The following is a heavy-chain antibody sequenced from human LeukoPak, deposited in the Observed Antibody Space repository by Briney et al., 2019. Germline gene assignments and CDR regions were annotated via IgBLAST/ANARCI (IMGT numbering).Heavy chain of an antibody. CDR3: ARGPGGELDH. D-gene: IGHD2-8*02. CDR1: VGSISSGGYY. Sequence: PSQTLSLTCTVSVGSISSGGYYWAWVRQDPGKGLEWIGYIYYTGTTYYNPSLKSRVTLSVDTSKNQFSLKLNSVTAADSAVYYCARGPGGELDHWGQGTLVTVSS. V-gene: IGHV4-31*03. J-gene: IGHJ4*02. CDR2: IYYTGTT.